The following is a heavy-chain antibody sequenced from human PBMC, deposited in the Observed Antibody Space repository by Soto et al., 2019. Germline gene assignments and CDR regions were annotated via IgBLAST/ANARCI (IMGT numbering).Heavy chain of an antibody. CDR3: ARAPYYYGSGSLRGAFDI. CDR1: GGSISSGGYY. J-gene: IGHJ3*02. CDR2: IYYSGST. D-gene: IGHD3-10*01. Sequence: QVQLQESGPGLVKSSQTLSLTCTVSGGSISSGGYYWSWIRQHPGKGLEWIGYIYYSGSTYYNPSLKSRVTISVDTSKNQFSLKLSSVTAADTAVYYCARAPYYYGSGSLRGAFDIWGQGTMVTVSS. V-gene: IGHV4-31*03.